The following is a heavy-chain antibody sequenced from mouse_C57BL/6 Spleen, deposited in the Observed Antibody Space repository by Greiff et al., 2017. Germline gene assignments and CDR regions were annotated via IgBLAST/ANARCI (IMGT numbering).Heavy chain of an antibody. CDR1: GYTFTSYW. Sequence: QVQLQQPGAELVRPGSSVKLSCKASGYTFTSYWLDWVKQRPGQGLEWIGNIYPSDSETHYNQKFKDKATLTVDKSSSTAYMQLSSLTSEDSAVYYCARDYDYDEGYAMDYWGQGTSVTVSS. D-gene: IGHD2-4*01. CDR3: ARDYDYDEGYAMDY. V-gene: IGHV1-61*01. J-gene: IGHJ4*01. CDR2: IYPSDSET.